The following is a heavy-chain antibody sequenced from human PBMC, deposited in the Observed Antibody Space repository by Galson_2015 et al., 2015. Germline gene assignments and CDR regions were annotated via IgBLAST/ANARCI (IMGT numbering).Heavy chain of an antibody. J-gene: IGHJ6*02. D-gene: IGHD3-16*01. CDR2: MLYDGNNI. Sequence: SLRLSCAASGVSFSNNAMHWGRRTPGKGLVWVVAMLYDGNNIYYADSVKGRFAIPRDNSKNTVSLQVNSVSAEDTAVYYCARAIGCCGSACNPNWGFYYYGLDVWGQGTTVIVSS. CDR3: ARAIGCCGSACNPNWGFYYYGLDV. V-gene: IGHV3-30*09. CDR1: GVSFSNNA.